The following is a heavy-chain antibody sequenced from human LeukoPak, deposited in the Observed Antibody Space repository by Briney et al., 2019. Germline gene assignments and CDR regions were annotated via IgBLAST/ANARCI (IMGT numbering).Heavy chain of an antibody. CDR3: ARDQMTTVTTDDAFDI. V-gene: IGHV3-11*01. D-gene: IGHD4-17*01. J-gene: IGHJ3*02. CDR1: GFTFSDYY. CDR2: ISSGGSTI. Sequence: GGSLRLSCAVSGFTFSDYYMSWIRQAPGKGLEWVSYISSGGSTISHADSVKGRFTISRDNAENSLYLQMNSLRAEDTAVYYCARDQMTTVTTDDAFDIWGQGTMVTVSS.